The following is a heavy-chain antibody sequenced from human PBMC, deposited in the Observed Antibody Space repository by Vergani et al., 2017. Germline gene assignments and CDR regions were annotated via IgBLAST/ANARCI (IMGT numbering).Heavy chain of an antibody. CDR2: ISSSGSP. J-gene: IGHJ4*02. Sequence: QLQLQESGPGLVKPSETLSLSCRVSGDSISRSHYYWGFIRQPPGKGLEWIGSISSSGSPYYNPSLKSRVTISVDTSKNQFSLKLSSVTAADTAVYYCASTNPGIAAASYAAWGVYWGQGTLVTVSS. D-gene: IGHD6-13*01. V-gene: IGHV4-39*01. CDR3: ASTNPGIAAASYAAWGVY. CDR1: GDSISRSHYY.